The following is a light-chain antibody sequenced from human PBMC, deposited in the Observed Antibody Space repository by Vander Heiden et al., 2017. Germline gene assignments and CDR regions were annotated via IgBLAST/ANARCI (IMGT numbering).Light chain of an antibody. CDR3: QAWDSSTVV. CDR2: HVS. CDR1: KLGVKY. V-gene: IGLV3-1*01. J-gene: IGLJ2*01. Sequence: SYQLPQPPSVSVSLGQTASTTCSGDKLGVKYACWYQQKPGQSPVLVIYHVSKRASGNRERFSGSNSGNTATLTMSGTQAMDEADYYCQAWDSSTVVFGGGTKLTVL.